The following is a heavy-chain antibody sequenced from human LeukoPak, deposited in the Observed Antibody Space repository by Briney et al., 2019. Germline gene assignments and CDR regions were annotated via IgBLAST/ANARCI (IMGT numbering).Heavy chain of an antibody. J-gene: IGHJ4*02. CDR1: GFTFSSYA. Sequence: PGGSLRLSCAASGFTFSSYAMSWVRQPPGKGLEWIGEINHSGSTNYNPSLKSRVTISVDTSKNQFSLKLSSVTAADTAVYYCAVREGSSGFYYFDYWGQGTLVTVSS. V-gene: IGHV4-34*08. D-gene: IGHD6-19*01. CDR2: INHSGST. CDR3: AVREGSSGFYYFDY.